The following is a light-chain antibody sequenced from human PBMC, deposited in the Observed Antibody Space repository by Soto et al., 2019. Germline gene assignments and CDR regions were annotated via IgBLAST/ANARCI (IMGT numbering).Light chain of an antibody. Sequence: SYELTQPPSVSVSPGQTASITCSGDKLGDKYVCWYQQKPGQSPVLVFYQDTKRPSGIPERFSGSNSGNTATLTISGTQAMDEADYYCQAWDSSTVIFGGGTKLTVL. CDR2: QDT. J-gene: IGLJ2*01. CDR3: QAWDSSTVI. CDR1: KLGDKY. V-gene: IGLV3-1*01.